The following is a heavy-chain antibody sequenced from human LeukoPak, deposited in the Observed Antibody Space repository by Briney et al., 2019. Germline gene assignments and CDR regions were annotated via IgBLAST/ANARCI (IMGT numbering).Heavy chain of an antibody. CDR2: IKQDGSEK. D-gene: IGHD2-15*01. CDR3: ARGGYCSSGRCYYFDY. CDR1: GFSFSSYW. Sequence: GGSLRLSCAASGFSFSSYWMSWVRQAPGKGLEWVANIKQDGSEKYYEDSVKGRFTTSRDNAKNSLYLQMNSLGAEDTAVYYCARGGYCSSGRCYYFDYWGQGTLVTVSS. V-gene: IGHV3-7*01. J-gene: IGHJ4*02.